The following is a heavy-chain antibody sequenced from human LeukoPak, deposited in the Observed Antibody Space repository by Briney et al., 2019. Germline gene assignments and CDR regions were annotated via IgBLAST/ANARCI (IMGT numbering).Heavy chain of an antibody. V-gene: IGHV3-21*01. Sequence: PGGSLRLSCAASGFTFSSYSMKWVRQAPGKGLVWVSFISSSSSYIYYADSVKGRFTISRDNAKNSLYLQMNSLRAEDTAVYYCARGTMFPYYFDYWGQGTLVTVSS. D-gene: IGHD3-10*02. CDR3: ARGTMFPYYFDY. CDR2: ISSSSSYI. J-gene: IGHJ4*02. CDR1: GFTFSSYS.